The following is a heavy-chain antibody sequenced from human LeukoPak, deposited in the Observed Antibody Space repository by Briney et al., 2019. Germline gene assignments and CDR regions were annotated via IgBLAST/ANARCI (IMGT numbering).Heavy chain of an antibody. J-gene: IGHJ4*02. CDR3: AKAIAAAGNYHFDH. D-gene: IGHD6-13*01. Sequence: GSLRLSCAATGFPFSDYAMSWVRQAPGKGLEWVSAISGNGGSAYYADSVKGRLTISRDNSKNTVYLQMNSLRAEDTAVYYCAKAIAAAGNYHFDHWGQGTLVTVSS. CDR2: ISGNGGSA. V-gene: IGHV3-23*01. CDR1: GFPFSDYA.